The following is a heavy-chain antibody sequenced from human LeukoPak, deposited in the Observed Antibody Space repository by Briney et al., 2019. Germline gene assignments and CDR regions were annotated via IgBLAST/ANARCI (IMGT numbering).Heavy chain of an antibody. CDR3: ARGYGYYDSSGYLPYFDY. CDR2: INHSGST. Sequence: PSETLSLTCAVYGGSFSGYYWSWIRQPPGKGLEWIGEINHSGSTNYNPSLKSRVTISVDTSKNQFSLKLSSVTAADTAVYYCARGYGYYDSSGYLPYFDYWGQGTLVTVSS. V-gene: IGHV4-34*01. D-gene: IGHD3-22*01. J-gene: IGHJ4*02. CDR1: GGSFSGYY.